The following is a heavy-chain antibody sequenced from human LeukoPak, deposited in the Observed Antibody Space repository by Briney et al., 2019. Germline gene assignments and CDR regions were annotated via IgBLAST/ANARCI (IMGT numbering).Heavy chain of an antibody. J-gene: IGHJ4*02. CDR1: GGSISSYY. V-gene: IGHV4-59*01. CDR2: IYYSEST. D-gene: IGHD6-19*01. Sequence: PSETLSLTCTVSGGSISSYYWSWIRQPPGKGLEWIGYIYYSESTNYNPSLKSRVTISVDTSKNQFSLKLSSVTAADTAVYYCARVGSGYSSGWTLDYWGQGTLVTVSS. CDR3: ARVGSGYSSGWTLDY.